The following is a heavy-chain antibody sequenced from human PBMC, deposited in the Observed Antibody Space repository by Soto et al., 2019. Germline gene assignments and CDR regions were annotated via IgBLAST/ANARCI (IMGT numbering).Heavy chain of an antibody. Sequence: SVKVSCKASGGTFSSYAISWVRQAPGQGLEWMGGIIPIFGTANYAQKFQGRVTITADKSTSTAYMELRSLRSDDTAVYYCARQGDILTGYLLSYYYMDVWGKGTTVTVSS. V-gene: IGHV1-69*06. CDR3: ARQGDILTGYLLSYYYMDV. D-gene: IGHD3-9*01. CDR1: GGTFSSYA. CDR2: IIPIFGTA. J-gene: IGHJ6*03.